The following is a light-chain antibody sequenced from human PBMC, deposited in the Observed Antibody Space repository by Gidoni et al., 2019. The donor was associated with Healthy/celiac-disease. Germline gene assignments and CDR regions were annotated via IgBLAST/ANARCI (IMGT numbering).Light chain of an antibody. CDR3: QQYNNWPPWT. J-gene: IGKJ1*01. CDR1: QSVSSN. CDR2: GAS. V-gene: IGKV3D-15*01. Sequence: EIVMMQSPATLSVSPGERATLSCRASQSVSSNLAWYQQKPGQAPRLLIYGASTRATVIPARFSGSGSGTEFTLTISSLQSEDFAVYYCQQYNNWPPWTFGQGTKVEIK.